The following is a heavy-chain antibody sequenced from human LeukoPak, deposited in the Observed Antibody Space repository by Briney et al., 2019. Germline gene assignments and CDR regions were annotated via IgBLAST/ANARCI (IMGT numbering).Heavy chain of an antibody. Sequence: ASVQVSCKTSGYTFTSYYIHWLRQAPGQRYEWMGWSDPKSGATKYEHFQGRVTMTRDTAISTDYMELSRLTSDDTAVYYCARGNFYDNKGYSPELRYWGQGTLVTVSS. J-gene: IGHJ4*02. CDR1: GYTFTSYY. V-gene: IGHV1-2*02. CDR2: SDPKSGAT. D-gene: IGHD3-10*01. CDR3: ARGNFYDNKGYSPELRY.